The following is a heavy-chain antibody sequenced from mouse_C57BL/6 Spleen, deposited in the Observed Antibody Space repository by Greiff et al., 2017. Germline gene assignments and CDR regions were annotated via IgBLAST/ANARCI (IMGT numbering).Heavy chain of an antibody. V-gene: IGHV1-55*01. CDR1: GYTFTSYW. J-gene: IGHJ2*01. Sequence: QVQLQQPGAELVKPGASVKMSCKASGYTFTSYWITWVKQRPGQGLEWIGDIYPGSGSTNYNEKFKSKATLTVDTSSSTAYMQLSSLTSEDSAVYYCARAGQRRLQGNYFDYWGQGTTLTVSS. CDR2: IYPGSGST. CDR3: ARAGQRRLQGNYFDY. D-gene: IGHD3-2*02.